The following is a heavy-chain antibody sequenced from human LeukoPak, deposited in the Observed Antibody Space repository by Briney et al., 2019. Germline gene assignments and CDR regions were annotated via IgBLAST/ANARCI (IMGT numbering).Heavy chain of an antibody. Sequence: IPGGSLRLSCAASGFTFSSYSMNWVRQAPGKGLEWVSSISSSSSYIYYADSVKGRFTISRDNAKNSLYLQMNSLRAEDTAVYYCARDWRPDYYDSSGYYRGLDYWGQGTLVTVSS. CDR2: ISSSSSYI. J-gene: IGHJ4*02. V-gene: IGHV3-21*01. D-gene: IGHD3-22*01. CDR1: GFTFSSYS. CDR3: ARDWRPDYYDSSGYYRGLDY.